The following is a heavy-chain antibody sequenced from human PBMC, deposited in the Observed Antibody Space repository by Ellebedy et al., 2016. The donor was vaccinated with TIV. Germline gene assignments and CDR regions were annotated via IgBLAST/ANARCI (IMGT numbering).Heavy chain of an antibody. D-gene: IGHD3-3*01. V-gene: IGHV4-39*01. J-gene: IGHJ4*02. Sequence: SETLSLTXTVSGGSIRSTEYYWGWVRQPPGKGLEWMGSINYRGSTYYNPSLKSRVTISVDTPKNQFSLKLSSVTAADTAVYYCARRAITIFGVVIEYYFDFWGQGTLVTVSS. CDR3: ARRAITIFGVVIEYYFDF. CDR1: GGSIRSTEYY. CDR2: INYRGST.